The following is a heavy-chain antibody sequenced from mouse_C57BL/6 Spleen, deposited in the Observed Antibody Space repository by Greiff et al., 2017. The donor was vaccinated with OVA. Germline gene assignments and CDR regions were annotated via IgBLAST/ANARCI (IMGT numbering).Heavy chain of an antibody. V-gene: IGHV1-52*01. Sequence: QVQLKQPGAELVRPGSSVKLSCKASGYTFTSYWMHWVKQRPIQGLEWIGNIDPSDSETHYNQKFKDKATLTVDKSSSTAYMQLSSLTSEDSAVYYCARWGSSYETYWGQGTLVTVSA. CDR2: IDPSDSET. D-gene: IGHD1-1*01. CDR1: GYTFTSYW. CDR3: ARWGSSYETY. J-gene: IGHJ3*01.